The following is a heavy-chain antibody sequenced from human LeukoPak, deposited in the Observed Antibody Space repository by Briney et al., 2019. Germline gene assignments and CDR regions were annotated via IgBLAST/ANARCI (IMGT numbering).Heavy chain of an antibody. CDR1: GFTFSSYA. D-gene: IGHD3-10*01. J-gene: IGHJ4*02. V-gene: IGHV3-23*01. CDR2: ISGSGGST. CDR3: AEDSGPVLLWFGESSYFDY. Sequence: GGSLRLSCAASGFTFSSYAMSWVRQAPGKGLEWVSAISGSGGSTYYADSVKGRFTISRDNSKNTLYLQMNSLRAEDTAVYYCAEDSGPVLLWFGESSYFDYWGQGTLVTVSS.